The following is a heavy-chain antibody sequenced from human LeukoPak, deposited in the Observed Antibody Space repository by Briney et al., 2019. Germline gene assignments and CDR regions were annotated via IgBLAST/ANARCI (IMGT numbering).Heavy chain of an antibody. Sequence: GGSLRLSCAASGFIFSSYAMSWVRQAPGKGLEWVSAISGSGGTTYFADSVKGRFTISRDNSNHPLYVQMNSLSPDDTAVYYCAKRTPMAGANFDFWGQGTLVTVSS. CDR3: AKRTPMAGANFDF. CDR2: ISGSGGTT. J-gene: IGHJ4*02. CDR1: GFIFSSYA. D-gene: IGHD6-19*01. V-gene: IGHV3-23*01.